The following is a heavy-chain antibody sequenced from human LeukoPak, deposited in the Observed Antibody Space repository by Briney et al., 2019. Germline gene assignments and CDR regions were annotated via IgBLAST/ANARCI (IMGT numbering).Heavy chain of an antibody. CDR1: GGSISSSNYY. Sequence: PSETLSLTCTVSGGSISSSNYYWGWIRQPPGKGLEWIGSIYYSGSTYYNPSLKSPVTISVDKSKNQFSLTLSSVTAADTAVYYCARGRFAELLFDIWGQGTLVTVSS. V-gene: IGHV4-39*07. D-gene: IGHD3-10*01. CDR3: ARGRFAELLFDI. J-gene: IGHJ4*02. CDR2: IYYSGST.